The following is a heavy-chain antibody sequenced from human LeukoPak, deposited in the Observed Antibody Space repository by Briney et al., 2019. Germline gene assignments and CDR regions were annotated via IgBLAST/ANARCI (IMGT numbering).Heavy chain of an antibody. CDR2: TSSDGGST. CDR1: GFTFLSYA. D-gene: IGHD2-21*01. V-gene: IGHV3-64*04. CDR3: ARKYCGTNPFDY. Sequence: GGSLRLSCSASGFTFLSYAMHWVRQAPGKGLEYVSATSSDGGSTYYADSVKGRFTISRDLSKNTLYLQMNSLRAEDTALYYCARKYCGTNPFDYWGQGTLVTVSS. J-gene: IGHJ4*02.